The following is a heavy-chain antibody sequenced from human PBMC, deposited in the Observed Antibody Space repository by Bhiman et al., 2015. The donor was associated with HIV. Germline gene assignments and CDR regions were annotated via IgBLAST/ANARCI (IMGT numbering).Heavy chain of an antibody. V-gene: IGHV3-30*18. CDR3: AKSGLFVLVVYAPDVFDI. CDR2: TSYDGSNK. Sequence: QVQLVESGGGVVQPGRSLRLSCAASGFAFSNFGMHWVRQAPGKGLEWVAVTSYDGSNKYYADSLKGRFTISRDNSKNTLYLQMNSLRAEDTAVYYCAKSGLFVLVVYAPDVFDIWGQGTMVTVSS. J-gene: IGHJ3*02. D-gene: IGHD2-8*02. CDR1: GFAFSNFG.